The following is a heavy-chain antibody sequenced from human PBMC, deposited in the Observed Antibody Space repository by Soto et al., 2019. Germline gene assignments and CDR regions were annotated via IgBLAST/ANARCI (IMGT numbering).Heavy chain of an antibody. J-gene: IGHJ4*02. CDR3: ARRGTISSAHHFDH. CDR1: GFTFRGYN. D-gene: IGHD6-6*01. CDR2: ITSSGSNT. Sequence: QVQLVESGGGLFKPEGSLKLSCEASGFTFRGYNMSWIRQAPGKGLEWVSYITSSGSNTFDAESVKGRFTISRDNTMNLLYLQMNSLSAEDTAVYYCARRGTISSAHHFDHWGQGTLVTVSS. V-gene: IGHV3-11*01.